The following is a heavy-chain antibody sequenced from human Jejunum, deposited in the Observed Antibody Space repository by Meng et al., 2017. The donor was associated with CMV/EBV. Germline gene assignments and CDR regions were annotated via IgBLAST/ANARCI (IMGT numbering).Heavy chain of an antibody. V-gene: IGHV3-23*01. CDR1: GFSFSNYV. CDR3: AKTGDGFTFDY. D-gene: IGHD2-21*02. CDR2: ITSRGGNT. Sequence: CAASGFSFSNYVMSWVRWAPGKGLRWVSGITSRGGNTYYLASVNGRFTISRDNSKNTLYLQMNSLRAEDTAIYYCAKTGDGFTFDYWGQGTVVTVSS. J-gene: IGHJ4*02.